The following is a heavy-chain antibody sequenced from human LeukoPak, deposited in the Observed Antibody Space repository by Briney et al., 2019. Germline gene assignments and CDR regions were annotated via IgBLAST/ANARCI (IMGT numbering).Heavy chain of an antibody. V-gene: IGHV1-2*02. D-gene: IGHD6-13*01. Sequence: ASVKVSCKASGYTFTGYYMHWVRQAPGQGLEWMGWINPNSGGTNYAQKFQGRVTMTGDTSISTAYMELSRLRSDDTAVYCCARGRGSSSLNWFDPWGQGTLVTVSS. J-gene: IGHJ5*02. CDR2: INPNSGGT. CDR1: GYTFTGYY. CDR3: ARGRGSSSLNWFDP.